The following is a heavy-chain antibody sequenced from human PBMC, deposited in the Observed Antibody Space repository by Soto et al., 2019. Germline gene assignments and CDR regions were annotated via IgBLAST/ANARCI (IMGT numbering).Heavy chain of an antibody. J-gene: IGHJ6*02. CDR2: IYTSGST. D-gene: IGHD1-1*01. V-gene: IGHV4-4*07. CDR1: GGSISSYY. Sequence: SETLSLTCTVSGGSISSYYWSWIRQPAGKGLEWIGRIYTSGSTNYNPSLKSRVTMSVDTSKNQFSLKLSSVTAADTAVYYCARGNNEQQPYYYYGMDVWGQGATVTVSS. CDR3: ARGNNEQQPYYYYGMDV.